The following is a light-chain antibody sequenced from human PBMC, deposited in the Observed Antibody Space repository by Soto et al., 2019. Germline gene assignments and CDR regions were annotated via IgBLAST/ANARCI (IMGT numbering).Light chain of an antibody. CDR3: HHYSHWPCT. J-gene: IGKJ1*01. V-gene: IGKV3-15*01. CDR1: QSVGGD. CDR2: GAS. Sequence: EIVMTQSPATLSVSPGQRATLSCRASQSVGGDLAWYQQKPGQPPGLLTYGASATATGIPARVSGSGSGTEFTLPTSSLQSEDFAVYYCHHYSHWPCTFGQGTKVDIK.